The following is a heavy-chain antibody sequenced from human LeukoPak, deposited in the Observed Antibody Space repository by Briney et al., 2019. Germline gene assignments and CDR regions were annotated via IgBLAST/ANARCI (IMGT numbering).Heavy chain of an antibody. D-gene: IGHD3-10*01. J-gene: IGHJ4*02. V-gene: IGHV3-30*04. CDR1: GFTFSSSN. CDR3: EREWFGDSN. CDR2: ISYDGTKT. Sequence: GGSLRLSCAPSGFTFSSSNMHWVRQSPGKGLEWVALISYDGTKTYYAESVKGRFTVSRDNPKNTLFLQMNSLSAEDTAMYYCEREWFGDSNWGQGTLVIVSS.